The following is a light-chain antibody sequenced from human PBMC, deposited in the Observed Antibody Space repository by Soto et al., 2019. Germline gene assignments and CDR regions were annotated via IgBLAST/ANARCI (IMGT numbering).Light chain of an antibody. Sequence: DIQMTRSPSSLCASVGDRVTITCRASQRINTYLNWYQQKPGKAPKLLISAASSLQSGVPARFSGSGSGTDFTLIISSVQPEDFAPFYCEQSYGSPPTFGQGTKVDIK. CDR2: AAS. CDR3: EQSYGSPPT. J-gene: IGKJ1*01. CDR1: QRINTY. V-gene: IGKV1-39*01.